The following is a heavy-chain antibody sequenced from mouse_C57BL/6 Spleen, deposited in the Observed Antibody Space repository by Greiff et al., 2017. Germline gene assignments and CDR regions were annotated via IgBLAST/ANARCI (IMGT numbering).Heavy chain of an antibody. D-gene: IGHD4-1*01. CDR3: ARLGTGSFDY. CDR1: GFTFSSYG. V-gene: IGHV5-6*01. CDR2: ISSGGSYT. J-gene: IGHJ2*01. Sequence: EVQRVESGGDLVKPGGSLKLSCAASGFTFSSYGMSWVRQTPDKRLEWVATISSGGSYTYYPDSVKGRFTISRDNAKNTLYLQMSSLKSEDTAMYYCARLGTGSFDYWGQGTTRTVSA.